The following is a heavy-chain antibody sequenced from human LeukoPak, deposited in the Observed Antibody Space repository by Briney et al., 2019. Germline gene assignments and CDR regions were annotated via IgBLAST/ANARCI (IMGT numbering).Heavy chain of an antibody. J-gene: IGHJ3*01. D-gene: IGHD2-2*01. CDR1: GYTFANYP. Sequence: ASVKVSCKASGYTFANYPINWVRQAPGQGLEWMGFISTYNDYTHYSEKFQDRVTMTTDTSTATVYMELRSLRSDDTAVYYCARNFISSYYHDAFDVWGQGTMVTVSS. CDR3: ARNFISSYYHDAFDV. V-gene: IGHV1-18*01. CDR2: ISTYNDYT.